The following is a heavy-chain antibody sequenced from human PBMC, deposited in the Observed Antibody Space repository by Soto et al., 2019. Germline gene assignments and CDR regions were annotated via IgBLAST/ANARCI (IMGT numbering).Heavy chain of an antibody. V-gene: IGHV3-48*04. D-gene: IGHD3-9*01. CDR1: GFTFSSYS. CDR2: IFVDSTTI. Sequence: VQLVESGGGLVQPGGSLRLSCVASGFTFSSYSMVWVRQAPGKGLEWVSYIFVDSTTIYYADSVKGRFTVSRDNAQNSLFLLINSLRAEDTAVYYCARDRDWAFDYWGRGTLVTVSS. CDR3: ARDRDWAFDY. J-gene: IGHJ4*02.